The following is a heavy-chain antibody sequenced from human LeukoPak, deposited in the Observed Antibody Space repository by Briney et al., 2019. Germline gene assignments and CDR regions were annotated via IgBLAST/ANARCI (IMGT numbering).Heavy chain of an antibody. Sequence: GGSLRLSCAASGFTFSSYAMHWVRQAPGKGLEWVAVISYDGSNKYYADSVKSRFTISRDNSKNTLYLQMNSLRAEDTAVYYCARDCSGGSCYSATLDYWGQGTLVTVSS. CDR3: ARDCSGGSCYSATLDY. J-gene: IGHJ4*02. CDR1: GFTFSSYA. V-gene: IGHV3-30-3*01. CDR2: ISYDGSNK. D-gene: IGHD2-15*01.